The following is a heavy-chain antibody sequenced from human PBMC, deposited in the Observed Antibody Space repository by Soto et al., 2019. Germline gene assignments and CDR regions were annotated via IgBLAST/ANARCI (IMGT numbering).Heavy chain of an antibody. D-gene: IGHD2-2*01. Sequence: QVQLVESGGGVVQPGRSLRLSCAASGFTFSSYAMHWVRQAPGKGLEWVAVISYDGSNKYYADSVKGRFTISRDNSKNTLYLQMNSLRAEDTAVYYCARDRRYVTSTIDYYYYYGMDVWGQGTTVTGSS. CDR2: ISYDGSNK. CDR3: ARDRRYVTSTIDYYYYYGMDV. J-gene: IGHJ6*02. CDR1: GFTFSSYA. V-gene: IGHV3-30-3*01.